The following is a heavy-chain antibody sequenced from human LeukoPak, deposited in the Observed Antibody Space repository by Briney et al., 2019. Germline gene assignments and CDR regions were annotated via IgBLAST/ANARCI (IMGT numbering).Heavy chain of an antibody. CDR3: VRDPPRTVPGIDFDY. Sequence: GGSLRLSCAASGFTFSSYAMSWVRQAPGKGLEWVSAISGSGGSTYYADSVKGRFTISRDNAKNSLYLQMNSLRAEDTAVYYCVRDPPRTVPGIDFDYWGQGTLVTVSS. V-gene: IGHV3-23*01. D-gene: IGHD6-19*01. CDR2: ISGSGGST. J-gene: IGHJ4*02. CDR1: GFTFSSYA.